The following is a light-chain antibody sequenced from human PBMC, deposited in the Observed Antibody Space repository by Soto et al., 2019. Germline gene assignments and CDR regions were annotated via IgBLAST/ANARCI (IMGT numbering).Light chain of an antibody. Sequence: HSALTQPPSVSGSPGQSGTISFTGTSSDVGGYNYVSWYQQLPGKAPKLMIYDVSKRPSGVPDRFSGSNSGNTASLTISGLQAEDEADYYCCSYEGTTHVFGTGTKVTVL. CDR3: CSYEGTTHV. J-gene: IGLJ1*01. CDR2: DVS. CDR1: SSDVGGYNY. V-gene: IGLV2-11*01.